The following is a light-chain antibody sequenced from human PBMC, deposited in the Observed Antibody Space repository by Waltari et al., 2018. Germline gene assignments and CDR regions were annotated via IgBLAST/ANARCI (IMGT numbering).Light chain of an antibody. Sequence: QLVLTQSPSASASLGASVKLTCTLSSGHSSYAIAWHQQQPEKGPRYVMELNSEGRHSKGDGIPDRFSGSSSGAERYLTISSLQSEDEADYYCQTWGTGIEVFGGGTKLTVL. V-gene: IGLV4-69*01. CDR2: LNSEGRH. CDR3: QTWGTGIEV. J-gene: IGLJ3*02. CDR1: SGHSSYA.